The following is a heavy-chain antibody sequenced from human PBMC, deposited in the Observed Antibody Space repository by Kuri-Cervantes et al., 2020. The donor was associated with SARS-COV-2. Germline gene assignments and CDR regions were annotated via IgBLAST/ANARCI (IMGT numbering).Heavy chain of an antibody. V-gene: IGHV4-30-4*08. CDR2: IYYSGST. J-gene: IGHJ4*02. D-gene: IGHD3-3*01. CDR3: ARVDYDFWSGYSPTVDY. Sequence: SWVRQAPGKGLEWTGYIYYSGSTYYNPSLKSRVTISVDTSKNQFSLKLSSVTAADTAVYYCARVDYDFWSGYSPTVDYWGQGTLVTVSS.